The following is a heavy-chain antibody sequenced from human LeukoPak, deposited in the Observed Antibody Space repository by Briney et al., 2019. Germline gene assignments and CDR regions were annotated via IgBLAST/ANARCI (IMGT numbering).Heavy chain of an antibody. J-gene: IGHJ5*02. CDR3: ASRGAYSSNWWVWFDP. V-gene: IGHV4-34*01. D-gene: IGHD6-13*01. Sequence: PSETLSLTCTVSGGSFSGYYWSWIRHPPPHGQGLIGVINHSGSTNYTPSLQSRVTISVDTSKNQFSLTLTSVTAADTAVYYCASRGAYSSNWWVWFDPWGQGTLVTVSS. CDR1: GGSFSGYY. CDR2: INHSGST.